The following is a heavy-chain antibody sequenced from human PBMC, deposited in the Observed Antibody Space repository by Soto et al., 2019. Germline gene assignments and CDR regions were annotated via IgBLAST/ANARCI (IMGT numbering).Heavy chain of an antibody. CDR2: IYYSGST. CDR3: ARAPAGYNWKTGAFDI. V-gene: IGHV4-59*01. J-gene: IGHJ3*02. CDR1: GGSISSYY. D-gene: IGHD1-20*01. Sequence: TLSLTCTVSGGSISSYYWSWIRQPPGKGLEWIGYIYYSGSTNYNPSLKSRVTISVDTSKNQFSLKLSSVTAADTAVYYCARAPAGYNWKTGAFDIWGQGTMVTVS.